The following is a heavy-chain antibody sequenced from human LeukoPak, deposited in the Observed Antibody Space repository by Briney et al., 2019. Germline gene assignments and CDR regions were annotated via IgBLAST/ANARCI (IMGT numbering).Heavy chain of an antibody. D-gene: IGHD3/OR15-3a*01. J-gene: IGHJ4*02. CDR1: GFTFSSYG. CDR3: VKDWTRLDY. CDR2: ISYDGSKK. V-gene: IGHV3-30*18. Sequence: SGGSLRLSCAASGFTFSSYGMHWVRQAPGKGLEWVAVISYDGSKKYYTDSVKGRFTISRDNSKNTLYLQMNSLRAEDTAVYYCVKDWTRLDYWGQGTLVTVSS.